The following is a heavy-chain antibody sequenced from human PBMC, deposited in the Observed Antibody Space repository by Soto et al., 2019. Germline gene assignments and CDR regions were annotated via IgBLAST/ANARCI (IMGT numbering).Heavy chain of an antibody. CDR2: IYYSGST. CDR3: ARDGGSGWYGDFDY. V-gene: IGHV4-59*01. D-gene: IGHD6-19*01. Sequence: SETLSLTCTVSGGSISSYYWNWIRQPPGKGLEWIGYIYYSGSTNYNPSLKSRVTISVDTSKNQFSLKLSSVTAADTAVYYCARDGGSGWYGDFDYWGQGTLVTVSS. CDR1: GGSISSYY. J-gene: IGHJ4*02.